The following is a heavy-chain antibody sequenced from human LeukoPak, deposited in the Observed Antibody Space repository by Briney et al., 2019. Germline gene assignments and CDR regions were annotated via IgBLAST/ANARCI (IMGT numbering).Heavy chain of an antibody. CDR2: IWYTGKT. CDR3: ARLVGS. Sequence: SETLSLTCTVSGGSISGSSYYWGWVRQSPGKGLEWIGKIWYTGKTYYSTSVQSRLTISVDTSKNQFSLRLSSVTAADTALYYCARLVGSWGQGILVTVSS. J-gene: IGHJ4*02. CDR1: GGSISGSSYY. V-gene: IGHV4-39*01.